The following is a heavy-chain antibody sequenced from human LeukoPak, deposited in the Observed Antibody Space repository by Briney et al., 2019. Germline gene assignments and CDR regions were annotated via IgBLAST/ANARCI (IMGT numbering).Heavy chain of an antibody. V-gene: IGHV4-34*01. CDR2: INHSGST. Sequence: PSETLSLTCAVYGGSLSGYYWRWIRQPPGKGLGWIGEINHSGSTNYNPSLKSRVTISVDTSKNQFSLKLSSVTAADAAVYYCARGLGAYGRSFQHWGQGTLVTVSS. D-gene: IGHD4-17*01. J-gene: IGHJ1*01. CDR1: GGSLSGYY. CDR3: ARGLGAYGRSFQH.